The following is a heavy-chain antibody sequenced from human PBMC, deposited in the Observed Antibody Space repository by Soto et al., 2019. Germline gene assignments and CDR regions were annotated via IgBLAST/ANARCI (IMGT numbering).Heavy chain of an antibody. CDR3: AAETLTAPYYFES. CDR2: VSYDGSNK. J-gene: IGHJ4*01. D-gene: IGHD1-20*01. CDR1: GFTFGSYG. Sequence: QVQLVESGGGVVQPGRSLRLSCATSGFTFGSYGMHWVRQAPGKGLEWVGVVSYDGSNKYYADSVKGRLTISRDISKNTLDLHINSLITENTAVYYCAAETLTAPYYFESWCHGSLVAVSS. V-gene: IGHV3-30*03.